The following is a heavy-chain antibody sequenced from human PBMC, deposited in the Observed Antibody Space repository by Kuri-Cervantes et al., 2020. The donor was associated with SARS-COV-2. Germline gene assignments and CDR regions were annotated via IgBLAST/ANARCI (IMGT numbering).Heavy chain of an antibody. J-gene: IGHJ4*02. Sequence: SETLSLTCTVSGGSISSYYWSWIRQPPGKGLEWIGYIYYSGSTNYNPCLKSRVTRSVDTTKNQFSLKRSSVTAADTAVYYCARGVGSYFDYWGQGTLVTVSS. CDR2: IYYSGST. CDR3: ARGVGSYFDY. CDR1: GGSISSYY. V-gene: IGHV4-59*01. D-gene: IGHD2-15*01.